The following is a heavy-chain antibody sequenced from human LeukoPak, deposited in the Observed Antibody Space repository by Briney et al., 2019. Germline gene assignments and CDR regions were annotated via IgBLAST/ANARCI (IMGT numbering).Heavy chain of an antibody. V-gene: IGHV4-34*01. CDR3: AREGGWVSLFDI. D-gene: IGHD6-19*01. J-gene: IGHJ3*02. CDR1: GGSFSGYY. CDR2: INHSGST. Sequence: PSETLSLTCAVSGGSFSGYYWSWIRQPPGKGLEWIGEINHSGSTNYNPSLKSRVTISVDTSKNQFSLKLSSVTAADTAVYYCAREGGWVSLFDIWGQGTMVTVSS.